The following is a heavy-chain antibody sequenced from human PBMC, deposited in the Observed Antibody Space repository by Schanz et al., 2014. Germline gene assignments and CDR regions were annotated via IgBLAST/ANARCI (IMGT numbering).Heavy chain of an antibody. Sequence: EVQLVESGGGLVQPGGSLRLSCGGSGFTVSSDHMSWVRQAPGKGLEWVSTIYASGATYYADSVKRRFTISRDISKNTLHLQVTSLRAEDTAIYYCARDGNYYGSRNYYKTPYYFDYWGQGTLVTVSS. CDR2: IYASGAT. CDR3: ARDGNYYGSRNYYKTPYYFDY. V-gene: IGHV3-66*01. D-gene: IGHD3-10*01. CDR1: GFTVSSDH. J-gene: IGHJ4*02.